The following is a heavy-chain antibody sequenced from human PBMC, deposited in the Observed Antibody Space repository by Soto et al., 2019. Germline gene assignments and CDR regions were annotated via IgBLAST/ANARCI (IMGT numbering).Heavy chain of an antibody. CDR1: GFTFSSSA. CDR3: AKADSSNWSYNWFDP. CDR2: ISGSGDST. J-gene: IGHJ5*02. V-gene: IGHV3-23*01. D-gene: IGHD6-13*01. Sequence: GGSLRLSCAASGFTFSSSAMSWVRQAPGKGLEWVSAISGSGDSTYYADSVKGRFTISRDNSKNTLYLQMNSLRAEDTAVYYCAKADSSNWSYNWFDPWGQGTLVTVSS.